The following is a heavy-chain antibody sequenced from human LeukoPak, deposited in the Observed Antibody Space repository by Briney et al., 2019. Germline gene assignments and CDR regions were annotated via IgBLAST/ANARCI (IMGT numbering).Heavy chain of an antibody. D-gene: IGHD3-3*01. CDR1: GGSFSSYY. J-gene: IGHJ6*03. CDR2: IYYSGST. CDR3: ARVVLEWLLYRDYYYYMDV. V-gene: IGHV4-59*12. Sequence: PSETLSLTCTVSGGSFSSYYWSWIRQPPGKGLEWIGYIYYSGSTYYNPSLKSRVTISVDTSKNQFSLKLSSVTAADTAVYYCARVVLEWLLYRDYYYYMDVWGKGTTVTVSS.